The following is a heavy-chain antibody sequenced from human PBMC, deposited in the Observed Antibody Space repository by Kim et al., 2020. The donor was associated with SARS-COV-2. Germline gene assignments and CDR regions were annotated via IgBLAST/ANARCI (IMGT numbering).Heavy chain of an antibody. D-gene: IGHD1-1*01. CDR1: GFTFSSYA. CDR3: ARERPGPLDS. Sequence: GGSLRLSCAASGFTFSSYAMHWVRQAPGKGLEWVSVISYDGSNKYYADSVKGRFTISRDNSKNTLYLQMNSLRAEDTAVYYCARERPGPLDSWGQGTLVTASP. CDR2: ISYDGSNK. J-gene: IGHJ4*02. V-gene: IGHV3-30-3*01.